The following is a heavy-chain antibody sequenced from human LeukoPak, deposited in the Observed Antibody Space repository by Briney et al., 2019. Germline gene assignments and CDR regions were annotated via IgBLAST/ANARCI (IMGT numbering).Heavy chain of an antibody. J-gene: IGHJ4*02. CDR3: ARERVDYRVLSKRGLYYFDY. Sequence: PGGSLRLSCAASGFPFSSYSMNWVRQAPGKGLEWVSAISSSSSSYVYYADSVKGRFTISRDNAKNSLYLEMHSLRDEDTAVYYCARERVDYRVLSKRGLYYFDYWGLGTLVTVSS. CDR2: ISSSSSSYV. V-gene: IGHV3-21*01. D-gene: IGHD2-2*01. CDR1: GFPFSSYS.